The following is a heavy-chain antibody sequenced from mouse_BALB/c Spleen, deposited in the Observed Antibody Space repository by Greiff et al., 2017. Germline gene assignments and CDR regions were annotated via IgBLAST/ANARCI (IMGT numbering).Heavy chain of an antibody. V-gene: IGHV1-80*01. CDR2: IYPGDGDT. Sequence: QVQLKQSGAELVRPGSSVKISCKASGYAFSSYWMNWVKQRPGQGLEWIGQIYPGDGDTNYNGKFKGKATLTADKSSSTAYMQLSSLTSEDSAVYFCARERYGNYEDYWGQGTTLTVSS. J-gene: IGHJ2*01. CDR1: GYAFSSYW. D-gene: IGHD2-10*02. CDR3: ARERYGNYEDY.